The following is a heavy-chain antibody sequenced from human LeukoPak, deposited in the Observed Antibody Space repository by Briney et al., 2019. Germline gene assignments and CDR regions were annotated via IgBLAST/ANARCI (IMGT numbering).Heavy chain of an antibody. CDR1: GFTFDDYT. V-gene: IGHV3-43*01. J-gene: IGHJ4*02. CDR3: AREAQGIVVVPAATETDY. D-gene: IGHD2-2*01. CDR2: ISWDGGST. Sequence: GGSLRLSCAASGFTFDDYTMHWVRQAPGKGLEWVSLISWDGGSTYYADSVKGRFTISRDNAKNSLYLQMNSLRAEDTAVYYCAREAQGIVVVPAATETDYWGQGTLVTVSS.